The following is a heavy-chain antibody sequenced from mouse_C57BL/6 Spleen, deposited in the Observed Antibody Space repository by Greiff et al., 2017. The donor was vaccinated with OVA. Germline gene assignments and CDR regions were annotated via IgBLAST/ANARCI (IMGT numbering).Heavy chain of an antibody. Sequence: ESGPGLVKPSQSLSLTCSVTGYSITSGYYWNWIRQFPGNKLEWMGYISYDGSNNYNPSLKNRISIPRDTSKNQFFLKLNSVTTEDTATYYCARDRVYDGYYGYAMDYWGQGTSVTVSS. D-gene: IGHD2-3*01. CDR1: GYSITSGYY. CDR3: ARDRVYDGYYGYAMDY. CDR2: ISYDGSN. V-gene: IGHV3-6*01. J-gene: IGHJ4*01.